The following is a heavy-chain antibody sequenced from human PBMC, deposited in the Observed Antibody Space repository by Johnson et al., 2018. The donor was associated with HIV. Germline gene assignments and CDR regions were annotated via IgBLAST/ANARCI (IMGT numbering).Heavy chain of an antibody. CDR1: GFTFSSYA. J-gene: IGHJ3*02. Sequence: QVQLVESGGGVVQPGRSLRLSCAASGFTFSSYAMHWVRQAPGKGLEWVAVISYDGSNKYYADSVKGRFTISRDNSKNTLYLQMNSLRVEDTGVYRCARGGAYHYDSGGPQGTFVIWGQGTMVTVSS. CDR2: ISYDGSNK. D-gene: IGHD3-22*01. V-gene: IGHV3-30-3*01. CDR3: ARGGAYHYDSGGPQGTFVI.